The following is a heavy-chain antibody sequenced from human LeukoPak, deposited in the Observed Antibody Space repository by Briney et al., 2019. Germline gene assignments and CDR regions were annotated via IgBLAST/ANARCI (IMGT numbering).Heavy chain of an antibody. D-gene: IGHD3-9*01. CDR1: GDSVTTYY. CDR2: IYHSGST. Sequence: SSETLSLTCTVSGDSVTTYYWSRIRQPPGKGLEWIGYIYHSGSTYYNPSLKSRVTISVDRSKNQFSLKLSSVTAADTAVYYCARQTGYYLGWFDPWGQGTLVTVSS. CDR3: ARQTGYYLGWFDP. V-gene: IGHV4-59*08. J-gene: IGHJ5*02.